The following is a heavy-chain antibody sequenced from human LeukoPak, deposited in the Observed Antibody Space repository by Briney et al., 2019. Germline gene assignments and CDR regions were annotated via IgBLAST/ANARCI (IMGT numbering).Heavy chain of an antibody. CDR1: GGSISSYY. CDR2: IYYSGST. Sequence: PSETLSLTCTVSGGSISSYYWSWIRQPPGKGLEWNGYIYYSGSTNYNPSLKSRVTISVDTSKNQFSLKLSSVTAADTAVYYCAKYSSSWLSSDAFDIWGQGTMVTVSS. CDR3: AKYSSSWLSSDAFDI. J-gene: IGHJ3*02. V-gene: IGHV4-59*08. D-gene: IGHD6-13*01.